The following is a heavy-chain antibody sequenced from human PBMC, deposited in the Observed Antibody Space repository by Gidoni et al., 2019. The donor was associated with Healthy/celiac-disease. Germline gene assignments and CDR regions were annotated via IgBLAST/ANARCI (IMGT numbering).Heavy chain of an antibody. Sequence: QVQLVQSGAEVKKPGASVKVSCKASGYTFTGYYMHWVRQAPGQGLEWMGWINPNSGGTNYAQKFQGRVTMTRDTSISTAYMELSRLRSDDTAVYYCARGGKTVVAATQYYYYYYGMDVWGQGTTVTVSS. V-gene: IGHV1-2*02. J-gene: IGHJ6*02. CDR3: ARGGKTVVAATQYYYYYYGMDV. D-gene: IGHD2-15*01. CDR2: INPNSGGT. CDR1: GYTFTGYY.